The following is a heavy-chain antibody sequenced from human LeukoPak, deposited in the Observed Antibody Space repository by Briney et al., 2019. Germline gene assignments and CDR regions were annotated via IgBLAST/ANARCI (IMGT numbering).Heavy chain of an antibody. Sequence: NPSETLSLTCTVSGGSISSSSYYWGWIRQPPGKGLEWIGSIYYSGSTYYNPSLKSRVTISVDTSKNQFSLKLSSVTAADTAMYYCARDGYNSGWRDFDHWGQGTLVTVSS. CDR2: IYYSGST. V-gene: IGHV4-39*07. CDR1: GGSISSSSYY. CDR3: ARDGYNSGWRDFDH. J-gene: IGHJ4*02. D-gene: IGHD5-24*01.